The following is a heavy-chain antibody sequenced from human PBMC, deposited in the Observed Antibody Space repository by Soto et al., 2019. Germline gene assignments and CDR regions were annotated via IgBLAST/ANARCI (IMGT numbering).Heavy chain of an antibody. CDR1: GFTFSSYA. V-gene: IGHV3-23*01. Sequence: GGSLRLSCAASGFTFSSYAMSWVRQAPGKGLEWVSAISGSGGTTYYGDSVKGRFTISRDNSKKTLYLQMNSLRAEDTAVYYCAKSIVVVPAAILGDAFDIWGQGTMVTVSS. D-gene: IGHD2-2*01. J-gene: IGHJ3*02. CDR2: ISGSGGTT. CDR3: AKSIVVVPAAILGDAFDI.